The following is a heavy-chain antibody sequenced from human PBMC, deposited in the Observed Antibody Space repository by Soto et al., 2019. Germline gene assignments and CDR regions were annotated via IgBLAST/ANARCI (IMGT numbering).Heavy chain of an antibody. CDR1: GFTFSSYA. V-gene: IGHV3-23*01. Sequence: GGSLRLSCAASGFTFSSYAMSWVRQAPGKGLEWVSAISGSGGSTYYADSVKGRFTISRDNSKNTLYLQMNSLRAEDEAVYYCAKGPLGDYDILTGYYYYYYYMDVWGKGTTVTVSS. CDR3: AKGPLGDYDILTGYYYYYYYMDV. CDR2: ISGSGGST. J-gene: IGHJ6*03. D-gene: IGHD3-9*01.